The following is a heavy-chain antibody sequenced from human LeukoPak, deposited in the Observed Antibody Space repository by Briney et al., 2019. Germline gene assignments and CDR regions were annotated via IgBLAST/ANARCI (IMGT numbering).Heavy chain of an antibody. CDR2: INHSGST. D-gene: IGHD3-22*01. V-gene: IGHV4-34*01. CDR1: GGSFSGYY. Sequence: SETLSLTCAVYGGSFSGYYWSWIRQPPGKGLEWIREINHSGSTNYNPSLKSRVTISVDTSKNQFSLKLSSVTAADTAVCYCARMGYYYDSSDYWGQGTLVTVSS. CDR3: ARMGYYYDSSDY. J-gene: IGHJ4*02.